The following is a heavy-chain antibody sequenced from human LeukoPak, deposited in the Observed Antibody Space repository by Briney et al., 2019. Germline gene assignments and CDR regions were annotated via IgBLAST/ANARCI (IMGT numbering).Heavy chain of an antibody. Sequence: GGSLRLSCAASGFTLSSNYMSWVRQAPGKGVEWVSVIYGAVNTYYADAVKGRFTIYRDNSKNTLYLQMNSLRTEDTAVYYCARDQPLEHWGQGTIVTVSS. D-gene: IGHD3-3*01. CDR3: ARDQPLEH. J-gene: IGHJ3*01. CDR2: IYGAVNT. V-gene: IGHV3-66*02. CDR1: GFTLSSNY.